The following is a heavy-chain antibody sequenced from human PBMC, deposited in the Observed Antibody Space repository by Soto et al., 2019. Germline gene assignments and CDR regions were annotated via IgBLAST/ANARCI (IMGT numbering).Heavy chain of an antibody. CDR3: ARVDPNYYDSSGYYPYFDY. CDR1: GGSISSYY. V-gene: IGHV4-59*01. D-gene: IGHD3-22*01. Sequence: PSETLSLTCTVSGGSISSYYWSWIRQPPGKGLEWIGYIYYSGSTNYNPSLKSRVTISVDTSKNQFSLKLSSVTAADTAVYYCARVDPNYYDSSGYYPYFDYWGQGTLVTVS. J-gene: IGHJ4*02. CDR2: IYYSGST.